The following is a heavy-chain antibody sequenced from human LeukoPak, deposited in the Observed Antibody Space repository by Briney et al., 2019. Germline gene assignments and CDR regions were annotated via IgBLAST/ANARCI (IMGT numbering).Heavy chain of an antibody. J-gene: IGHJ5*02. D-gene: IGHD6-19*01. CDR2: ISGSGGST. Sequence: GGSLRLSCAASGFTFSSYAMSWVRQAPGKGLEWVSAISGSGGSTYYADSVKGRFTISRDNSKNTLYLQMNSLRAEDTAVYYCAKVWYSSGWYWPDWFDPWGQGTLVTVSS. CDR1: GFTFSSYA. V-gene: IGHV3-23*01. CDR3: AKVWYSSGWYWPDWFDP.